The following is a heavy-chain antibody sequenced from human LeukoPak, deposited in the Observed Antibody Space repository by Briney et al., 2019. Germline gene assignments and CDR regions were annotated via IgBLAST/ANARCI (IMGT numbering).Heavy chain of an antibody. CDR2: IYTGGTT. CDR1: GFTVSSNY. D-gene: IGHD1-1*01. Sequence: PGGSLRLSCAASGFTVSSNYMSWVRQAPGKGLEWVSIIYTGGTTYYADSVKGRFTISRDNSKNTLYLQMNSLRAEDTALYYCATELKPPDAFDIWGQGTMVTVSS. CDR3: ATELKPPDAFDI. J-gene: IGHJ3*02. V-gene: IGHV3-66*01.